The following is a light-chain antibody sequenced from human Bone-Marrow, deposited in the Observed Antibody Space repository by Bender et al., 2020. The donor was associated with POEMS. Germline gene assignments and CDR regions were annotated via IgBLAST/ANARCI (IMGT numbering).Light chain of an antibody. Sequence: QSALTQPASVSGSPGQSITISCTGTGSDVGSYNLVSWYQQHPGKAPKLMIYDGSKRPSGVSNRFSGSKSGTLASLAITGLQAEDEGDYYCQSYDNSLGGWVFGGGTKLTVL. CDR1: GSDVGSYNL. CDR3: QSYDNSLGGWV. J-gene: IGLJ3*02. CDR2: DGS. V-gene: IGLV2-14*02.